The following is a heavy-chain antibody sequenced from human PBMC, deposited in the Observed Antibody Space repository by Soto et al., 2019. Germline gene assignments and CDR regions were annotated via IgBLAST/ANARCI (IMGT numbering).Heavy chain of an antibody. CDR1: GDTFNFYS. J-gene: IGHJ4*02. CDR3: ATSYGSGYRAFDF. V-gene: IGHV1-69*04. CDR2: VNPILSMS. D-gene: IGHD3-10*01. Sequence: QVQLVQSGAEVKRPGSSVKVSCKASGDTFNFYSINWVRQPPGLGLGGMGRVNPILSMSTYPQRFQGRVTMTADKSTSTAYMELSGLRSEDTAIYYCATSYGSGYRAFDFWGQGALVTVSS.